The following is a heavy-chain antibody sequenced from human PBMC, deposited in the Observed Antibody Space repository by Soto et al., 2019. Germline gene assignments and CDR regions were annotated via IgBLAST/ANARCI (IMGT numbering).Heavy chain of an antibody. CDR1: GLTFSSYA. CDR3: AKNPPAPYHYDITGYQWYFYL. Sequence: EVQLLESGGGLVQPGGSLRLSCAASGLTFSSYAMNWVRQAPGKGLEWVSGISSGGGSTYYADSVKGRFTVSRDKSKNTLFLQMNSLRAEDTALYYCAKNPPAPYHYDITGYQWYFYLWGRGTLVNVYS. V-gene: IGHV3-23*01. J-gene: IGHJ2*01. CDR2: ISSGGGST. D-gene: IGHD3-22*01.